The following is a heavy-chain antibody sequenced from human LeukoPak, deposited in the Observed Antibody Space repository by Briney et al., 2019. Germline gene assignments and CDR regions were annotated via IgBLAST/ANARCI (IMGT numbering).Heavy chain of an antibody. J-gene: IGHJ4*02. Sequence: SQSLSPTCTVSGADISVYYWSWVRQPAGKRLEWIGIMYTIGTTDYNPSLESRLTITVDRSKNQLSLKLTSVTAADTAVYYCAGRDFWGQGTLVTVSS. V-gene: IGHV4-4*07. D-gene: IGHD1-26*01. CDR2: MYTIGTT. CDR1: GADISVYY. CDR3: AGRDF.